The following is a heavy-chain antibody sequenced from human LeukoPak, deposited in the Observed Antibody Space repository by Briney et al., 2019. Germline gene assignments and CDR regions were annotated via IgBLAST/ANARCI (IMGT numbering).Heavy chain of an antibody. V-gene: IGHV1-2*02. CDR2: INPNSGGT. J-gene: IGHJ4*02. D-gene: IGHD3-9*01. CDR1: GYTFTGYY. CDR3: ARGNYDILTGYYIFDY. Sequence: GASVKVSCKASGYTFTGYYMHWVRQAPGQGLEWMGWINPNSGGTNYAQKFQGRVTMTRDTSISTAYMELSRLRSDDTAVYYCARGNYDILTGYYIFDYWGQGTLVTASS.